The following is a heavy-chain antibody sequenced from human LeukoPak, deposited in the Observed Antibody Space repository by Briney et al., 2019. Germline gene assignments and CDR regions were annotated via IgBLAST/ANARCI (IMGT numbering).Heavy chain of an antibody. V-gene: IGHV5-51*01. CDR1: GYSFTSYW. Sequence: GESLKISCQGSGYSFTSYWIGWVRQLPGKGLEWMGIIYPGDSDTRYSPSFQGQVTISADKSISTAYLQWSSLKASDTAMYYCARPYYYDSSGYSTEYYMDVWGKGTTVTVSS. D-gene: IGHD3-22*01. J-gene: IGHJ6*03. CDR3: ARPYYYDSSGYSTEYYMDV. CDR2: IYPGDSDT.